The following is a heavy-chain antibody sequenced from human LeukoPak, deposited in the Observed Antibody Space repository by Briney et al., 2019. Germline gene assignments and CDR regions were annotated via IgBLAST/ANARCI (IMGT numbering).Heavy chain of an antibody. J-gene: IGHJ4*02. CDR3: AKDSRRNSGSYVFDY. V-gene: IGHV3-30*02. Sequence: TGGSLRLSCAASGFTFSNYGMHWVRQAPGKGLEWVTFIRYDGSNKYYADSVKGRFTISRDNSKNTLYLQMNSLRGEDTAVYYCAKDSRRNSGSYVFDYWGQGTLVTVSS. CDR2: IRYDGSNK. CDR1: GFTFSNYG. D-gene: IGHD1-26*01.